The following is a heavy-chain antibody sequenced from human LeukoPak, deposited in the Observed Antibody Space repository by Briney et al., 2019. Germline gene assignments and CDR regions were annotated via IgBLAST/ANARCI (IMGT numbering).Heavy chain of an antibody. V-gene: IGHV3-30*15. Sequence: GGSLRLSCAASGYTFSIYAMHWVRQAPGQGPEWVAGITDDGNNTYYADTLKGRFTISRDTSTSTPYMQVSSLRAEDTAVYYCARLVVVAASFVYWGQGTLVTVSS. D-gene: IGHD2-15*01. CDR1: GYTFSIYA. CDR2: ITDDGNNT. CDR3: ARLVVVAASFVY. J-gene: IGHJ4*02.